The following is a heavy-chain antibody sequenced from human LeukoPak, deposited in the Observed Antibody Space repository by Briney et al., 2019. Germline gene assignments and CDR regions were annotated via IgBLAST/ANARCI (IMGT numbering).Heavy chain of an antibody. Sequence: GGSLRLSCAASGFTLSKFDMYWVRQAPGKGLECVSVISRSGSGDNTYYADSVKGRFTISRDNSRNTLYLQMDSLRAEDTAVYYCASSGRIWFGELQGDYWGQGTLVTVSS. J-gene: IGHJ4*02. V-gene: IGHV3-23*01. CDR3: ASSGRIWFGELQGDY. CDR1: GFTLSKFD. D-gene: IGHD3-10*01. CDR2: ISRSGSGDNT.